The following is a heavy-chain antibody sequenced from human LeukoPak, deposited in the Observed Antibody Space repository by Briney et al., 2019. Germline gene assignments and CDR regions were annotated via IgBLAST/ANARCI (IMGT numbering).Heavy chain of an antibody. V-gene: IGHV4-34*01. CDR1: GGSFSGYY. CDR2: INHSGST. Sequence: TSETLSLTCAVYGGSFSGYYWSWIRQPPGKGLEWIGEINHSGSTNYNPSLKSRVTISVDTSKNQFSLKLGSVTAADTAVYYCARHIVVVPAATPNWFDPWGQGTLVTVSS. CDR3: ARHIVVVPAATPNWFDP. J-gene: IGHJ5*02. D-gene: IGHD2-2*01.